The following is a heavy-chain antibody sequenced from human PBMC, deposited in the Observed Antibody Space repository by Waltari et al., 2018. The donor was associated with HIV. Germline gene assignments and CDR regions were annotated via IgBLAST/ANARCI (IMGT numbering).Heavy chain of an antibody. Sequence: QVQLQESGPGLVKPSETLSLTCTVSGGSISSFYWSWIRQPPGKGLEWIGYIYYSGSPNYNTSLKSRVTVTVDTSKNQVSLRLSTVSAADTAVYYCAGSLHQLIFPLVFAHWGQGTLVTVSP. CDR2: IYYSGSP. D-gene: IGHD2-2*01. CDR3: AGSLHQLIFPLVFAH. J-gene: IGHJ4*02. CDR1: GGSISSFY. V-gene: IGHV4-59*01.